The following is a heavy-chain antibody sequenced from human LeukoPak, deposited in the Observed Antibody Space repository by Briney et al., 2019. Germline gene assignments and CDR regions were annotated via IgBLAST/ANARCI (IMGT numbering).Heavy chain of an antibody. J-gene: IGHJ3*02. V-gene: IGHV1-2*02. Sequence: GASVKVSCKASGYTFTGHYIHWVRQAPGQGLERMGWIDPKSGVTSYVQKFQGRVTMTRDTSFTTAYMELNSLKSDDTAVYYCARIFVIAAAIDAFDIWGQGTVVTVSS. CDR1: GYTFTGHY. CDR2: IDPKSGVT. CDR3: ARIFVIAAAIDAFDI. D-gene: IGHD6-13*01.